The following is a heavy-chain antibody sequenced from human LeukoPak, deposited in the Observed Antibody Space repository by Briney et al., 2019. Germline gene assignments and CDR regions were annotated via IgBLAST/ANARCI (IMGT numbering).Heavy chain of an antibody. J-gene: IGHJ4*02. V-gene: IGHV4-38-2*02. CDR2: FRLGRDT. D-gene: IGHD1-14*01. CDR1: GDSVTNDFF. CDR3: ARWASISREPGGFFDH. Sequence: SETLSLTCTVSGDSVTNDFFWGWVRQPPGKELEWIGTFRLGRDTYYRPSLKSRVTISVDTSKNQFSLNLNSVTAADTAVYYCARWASISREPGGFFDHWGQGTLVTVSS.